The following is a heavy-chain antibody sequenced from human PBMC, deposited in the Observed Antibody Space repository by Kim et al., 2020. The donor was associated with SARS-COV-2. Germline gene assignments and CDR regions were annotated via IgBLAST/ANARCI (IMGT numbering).Heavy chain of an antibody. Sequence: SETLSLTCAVYGGSFSGYYWSWIRQPPGKGLEWIGEINHSGSTNYNPSLKSRVTISVDTSKNQFSLKLSSVTAADTAVYYCARRITGKGGGFDPWGQGTLVTVSS. CDR3: ARRITGKGGGFDP. V-gene: IGHV4-34*01. CDR1: GGSFSGYY. CDR2: INHSGST. J-gene: IGHJ5*02. D-gene: IGHD1-20*01.